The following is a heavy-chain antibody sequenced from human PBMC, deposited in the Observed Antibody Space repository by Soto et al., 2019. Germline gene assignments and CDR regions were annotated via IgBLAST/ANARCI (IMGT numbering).Heavy chain of an antibody. D-gene: IGHD6-13*01. V-gene: IGHV1-69*13. CDR1: GGTFSSYA. J-gene: IGHJ6*02. Sequence: ASVKVSCKASGGTFSSYAISWVRQAPGQGLEWMGGIIPIFGTANYAQKFQGRVTITADESTSTAYMELSSLRSEDTAVYYCARAVPIAAAGTGYYYYGMDVWGQGTTVTVSS. CDR3: ARAVPIAAAGTGYYYYGMDV. CDR2: IIPIFGTA.